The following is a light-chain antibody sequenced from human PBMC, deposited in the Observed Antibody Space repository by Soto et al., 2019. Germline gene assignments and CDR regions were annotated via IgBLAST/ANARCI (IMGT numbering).Light chain of an antibody. Sequence: IVLTQSPATLSLSPGERATLSCRASQSISSYLAWYQQKPGQAPRLLIYDASNRATGIPARFSGSGSGTDFTLTISSLEPEDFAVYPCRAIPFGQGTRLEIK. CDR3: RAIP. V-gene: IGKV3-11*01. J-gene: IGKJ5*01. CDR1: QSISSY. CDR2: DAS.